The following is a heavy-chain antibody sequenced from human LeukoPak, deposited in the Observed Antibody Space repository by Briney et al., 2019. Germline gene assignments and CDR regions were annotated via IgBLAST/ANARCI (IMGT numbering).Heavy chain of an antibody. Sequence: SETLSLTCNVSGYSISNGYYWGWIRQPPGKGREWIGSFYHTGTTYYNPSLKSRVTISGDTSKNQFSLKVNSVTAADTAVYYCARVWEAYYFDNWGQGTLVAASS. CDR3: ARVWEAYYFDN. D-gene: IGHD1-26*01. CDR2: FYHTGTT. CDR1: GYSISNGYY. V-gene: IGHV4-38-2*02. J-gene: IGHJ4*02.